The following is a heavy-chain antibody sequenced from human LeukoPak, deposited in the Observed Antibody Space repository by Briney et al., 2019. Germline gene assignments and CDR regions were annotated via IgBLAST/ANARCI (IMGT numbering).Heavy chain of an antibody. CDR1: GGSISSYY. D-gene: IGHD6-6*01. CDR2: IYYSGST. J-gene: IGHJ4*02. V-gene: IGHV4-59*08. CDR3: ARGGAARPPGY. Sequence: PSETLSLTCTVSGGSISSYYWSWIRQPPGKGLEWIGYIYYSGSTNYNPSLKSRVTISVDTSKNQFPLKLSSVTAADTAVYYCARGGAARPPGYWGQGTLVTVSS.